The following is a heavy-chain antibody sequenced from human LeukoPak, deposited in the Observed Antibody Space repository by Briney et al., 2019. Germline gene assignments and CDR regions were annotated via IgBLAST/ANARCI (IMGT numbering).Heavy chain of an antibody. D-gene: IGHD3-16*01. CDR3: TRGAGWLIDY. J-gene: IGHJ4*02. Sequence: PSETLSLTCTVSEDSISDYYRGWIRQPPGKGLEWIGYFYNSGRSTYNPSLKSRVTISADTSKNHFSLKLNSVTTADTAVYYCTRGAGWLIDYWGQGSLVTVSS. CDR2: FYNSGRS. CDR1: EDSISDYY. V-gene: IGHV4-59*01.